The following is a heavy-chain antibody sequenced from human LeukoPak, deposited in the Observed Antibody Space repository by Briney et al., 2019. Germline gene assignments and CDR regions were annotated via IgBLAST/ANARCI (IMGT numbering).Heavy chain of an antibody. V-gene: IGHV4-59*01. Sequence: MSSETLSLTCTVSGGSISSYYWSWIRQPPGKGLEWIGYIYYSGSINYNPSLKSRVTISVDTSKNQFSLKLSSVTAADTAVYYCARDQTYYDILTGFDYYGMDVWGQGTTVTVSS. CDR1: GGSISSYY. CDR2: IYYSGSI. D-gene: IGHD3-9*01. J-gene: IGHJ6*02. CDR3: ARDQTYYDILTGFDYYGMDV.